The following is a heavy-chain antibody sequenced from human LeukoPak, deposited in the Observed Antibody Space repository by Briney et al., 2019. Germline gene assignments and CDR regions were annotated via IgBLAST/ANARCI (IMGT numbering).Heavy chain of an antibody. Sequence: GGSLRLSCAASGFTVSSNYMSWVRQAPGKGLEWVSVIYSGGSTYYADSVKGRFTISRDNSKNTLYLQMNSLRAEDTAVYYCARVDSNWGLHFDYWGQGTLVTVSS. CDR3: ARVDSNWGLHFDY. D-gene: IGHD7-27*01. CDR1: GFTVSSNY. V-gene: IGHV3-53*01. J-gene: IGHJ4*02. CDR2: IYSGGST.